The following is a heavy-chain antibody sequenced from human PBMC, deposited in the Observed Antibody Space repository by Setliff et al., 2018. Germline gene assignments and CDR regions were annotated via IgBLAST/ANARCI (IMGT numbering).Heavy chain of an antibody. Sequence: PSETLSLTCAVYGGSFSGYYWGWIRQPPGKGLEWIGNIYYGGSAYYNPSLKSRVTISVDTSKNQFSLTLSSVTAADTAMYYCARILGYCSGGSCYVPYWGQGTLVTVSS. CDR3: ARILGYCSGGSCYVPY. CDR1: GGSFSGYY. V-gene: IGHV4-34*01. J-gene: IGHJ4*02. D-gene: IGHD2-15*01. CDR2: IYYGGSA.